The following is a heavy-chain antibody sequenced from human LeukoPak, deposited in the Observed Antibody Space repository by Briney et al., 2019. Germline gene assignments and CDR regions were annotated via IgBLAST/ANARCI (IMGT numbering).Heavy chain of an antibody. Sequence: SETLSLTCAVYGGSFSGYYWSWIRQPPGKGLEWIGEINHSGSTNYNPSLKSRVTISVDTSKNQFSLKLSSVTAADTAVYYCARVNGYSGYEGLDYWGQGTLVTVSS. D-gene: IGHD5-12*01. V-gene: IGHV4-34*01. CDR3: ARVNGYSGYEGLDY. CDR1: GGSFSGYY. J-gene: IGHJ4*02. CDR2: INHSGST.